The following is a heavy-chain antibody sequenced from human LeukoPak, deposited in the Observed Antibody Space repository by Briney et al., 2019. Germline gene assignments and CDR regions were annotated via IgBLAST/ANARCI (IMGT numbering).Heavy chain of an antibody. CDR1: GYSISSGSYY. CDR3: ARSTNYYDSSGYYF. CDR2: IYTSGST. Sequence: PSETLSLTCTVSGYSISSGSYYWSWIRQPAGKGLEWIGRIYTSGSTNYNPSLKSRVTISVDTSKNQFSLKLSSVTAADTAVYYCARSTNYYDSSGYYFWGQGTLVTVSS. J-gene: IGHJ4*02. V-gene: IGHV4-61*02. D-gene: IGHD3-22*01.